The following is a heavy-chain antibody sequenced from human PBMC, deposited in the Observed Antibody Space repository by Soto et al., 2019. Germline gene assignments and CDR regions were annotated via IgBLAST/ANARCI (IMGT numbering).Heavy chain of an antibody. V-gene: IGHV3-23*01. CDR3: AKVGGGQYCSSTSCYILDYYYYYYGMDV. CDR2: ISGSGGST. CDR1: GFTFSSYA. D-gene: IGHD2-2*02. J-gene: IGHJ6*02. Sequence: GGSLRLSCAASGFTFSSYAMSWVRQAPGKGLEWVSAISGSGGSTYYADSVKGRFTISRDNSKNTLYLQMNSLRAEDTAVYYCAKVGGGQYCSSTSCYILDYYYYYYGMDVWGQGTTVTVSS.